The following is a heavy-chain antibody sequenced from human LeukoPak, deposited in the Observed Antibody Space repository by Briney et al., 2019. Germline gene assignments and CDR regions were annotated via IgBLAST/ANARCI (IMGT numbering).Heavy chain of an antibody. D-gene: IGHD4-17*01. V-gene: IGHV3-30*02. J-gene: IGHJ4*02. CDR2: IRSDGTNK. CDR1: RFSFSSYD. Sequence: GGSLRLSCAASRFSFSSYDMHWVRQAPGKGLELVTFIRSDGTNKYYADSVKGRFTISRDNSKNTLHLQMNSLRAEDTAVYYCYGEGYWGQGTLVTVSS. CDR3: YGEGY.